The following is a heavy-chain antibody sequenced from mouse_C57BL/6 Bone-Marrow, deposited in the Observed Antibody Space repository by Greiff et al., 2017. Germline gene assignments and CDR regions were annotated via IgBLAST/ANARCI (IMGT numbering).Heavy chain of an antibody. CDR2: IYPGDGDT. CDR3: ARGAY. V-gene: IGHV1-80*01. Sequence: VQLLQSGAELVKPGASVKISCKASGYAFSSYWMNWVKQRPGKSLEWIGQIYPGDGDTNYHGKFKGKATLTADKSYSTAYMQLSSLTSGDTAVYFRARGAYWGQGTLVTVSS. J-gene: IGHJ3*01. CDR1: GYAFSSYW.